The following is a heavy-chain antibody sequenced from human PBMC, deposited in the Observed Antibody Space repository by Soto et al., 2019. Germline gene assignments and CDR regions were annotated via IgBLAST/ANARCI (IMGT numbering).Heavy chain of an antibody. D-gene: IGHD2-8*01. CDR1: GYSLTELS. Sequence: ASVKVSCEVSGYSLTELSIDWVRQAPGEGLEWMGGYDLEKGETIYAQKFQGRVTMTEDSPADAPYMQLRSLRSEDTAVYYCAIEVVRLNQFDHWGQVPMFTASS. CDR2: YDLEKGET. CDR3: AIEVVRLNQFDH. V-gene: IGHV1-24*01. J-gene: IGHJ4*02.